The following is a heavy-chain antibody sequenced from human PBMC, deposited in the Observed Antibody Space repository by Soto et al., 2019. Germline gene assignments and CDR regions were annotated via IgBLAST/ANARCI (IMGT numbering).Heavy chain of an antibody. Sequence: ASVKVSCKASGYTFTSYGISWVRQAPGQGLEWMGWISAYNGNTNFAQKLQGRVTMTTDTSTSTAYMELRSLRSDDTAVYYCASHNYDILTGYSLGPFDYWGQGTLVTVSS. CDR3: ASHNYDILTGYSLGPFDY. J-gene: IGHJ4*02. V-gene: IGHV1-18*01. CDR1: GYTFTSYG. CDR2: ISAYNGNT. D-gene: IGHD3-9*01.